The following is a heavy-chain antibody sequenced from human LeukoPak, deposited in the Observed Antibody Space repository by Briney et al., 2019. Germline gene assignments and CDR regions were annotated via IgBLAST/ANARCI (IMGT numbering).Heavy chain of an antibody. CDR2: IYYSGST. V-gene: IGHV4-59*01. D-gene: IGHD3-9*01. CDR3: ARGRYDILTGYYNVDY. CDR1: GGSISSYY. J-gene: IGHJ4*02. Sequence: PSETLSLTCTVPGGSISSYYWSSIRQPPGKGLEWIGYIYYSGSTNYNPSLKSRVTIAVVTSKNQFSLKLSSVTVADTAVYYCARGRYDILTGYYNVDYWGQGTLVTVSS.